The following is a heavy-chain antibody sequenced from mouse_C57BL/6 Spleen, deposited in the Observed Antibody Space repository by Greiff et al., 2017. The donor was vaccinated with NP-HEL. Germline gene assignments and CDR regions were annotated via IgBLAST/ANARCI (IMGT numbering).Heavy chain of an antibody. CDR1: GFTFSSYA. CDR3: ARDYYGSSLAWFAY. D-gene: IGHD1-1*01. Sequence: VKLMESGGGLVKPGGSLKLSCAASGFTFSSYAMSWVRQTPEKRLEWVATISDGGSYTYYPDNVKGRFTISRDNAKNNLYLQMSHLKSEDTAMYYCARDYYGSSLAWFAYWGQGTLVTVSA. J-gene: IGHJ3*01. CDR2: ISDGGSYT. V-gene: IGHV5-4*01.